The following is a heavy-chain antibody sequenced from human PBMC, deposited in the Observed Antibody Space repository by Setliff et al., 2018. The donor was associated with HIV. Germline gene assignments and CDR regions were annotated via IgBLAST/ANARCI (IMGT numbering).Heavy chain of an antibody. CDR3: ARDSRSSIAPYNFDY. V-gene: IGHV1-18*01. J-gene: IGHJ4*02. CDR1: GYTFTNYG. D-gene: IGHD6-6*01. CDR2: ISGYNGNT. Sequence: ASVKVSCKASGYTFTNYGISWVRQAPGQGLEWMGWISGYNGNTNYAQKFQGRVTMTTDTSTRTAYMELRGLRSDDTAVYYCARDSRSSIAPYNFDYWGQGTVVTVSS.